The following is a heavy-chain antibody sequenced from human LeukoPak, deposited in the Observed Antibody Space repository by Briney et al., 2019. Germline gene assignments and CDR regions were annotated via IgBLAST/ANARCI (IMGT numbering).Heavy chain of an antibody. V-gene: IGHV1-24*01. Sequence: ASVNVSCKVSGYTLTELFMHWVRQAPGKGVEGMGGFDPEDGETIYAQKFHGRVTMTEDKSTDQAYMEPSSLRSEDTAVYYCATLGTMTTVVGDYWGQGTLVTVCS. CDR2: FDPEDGET. CDR3: ATLGTMTTVVGDY. CDR1: GYTLTELF. D-gene: IGHD4-23*01. J-gene: IGHJ4*02.